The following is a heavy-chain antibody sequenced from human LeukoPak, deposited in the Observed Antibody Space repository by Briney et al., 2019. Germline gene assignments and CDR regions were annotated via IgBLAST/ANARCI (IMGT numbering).Heavy chain of an antibody. D-gene: IGHD3-9*01. V-gene: IGHV3-7*03. CDR1: AFIFSGHW. Sequence: PGGSLRLSCEGSAFIFSGHWMNWVRQTPGKGLEWVASIKEDGSERQYVDSVKGRFSISRDNTKGSLFLQLNSLRAEDTAVYYCARGDYDILTGYPDYWGQGTLVTVSS. J-gene: IGHJ4*02. CDR3: ARGDYDILTGYPDY. CDR2: IKEDGSER.